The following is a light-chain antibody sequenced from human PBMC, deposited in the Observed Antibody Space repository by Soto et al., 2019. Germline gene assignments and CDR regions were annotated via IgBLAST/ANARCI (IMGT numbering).Light chain of an antibody. CDR3: MQALQAPLT. CDR1: VTLLHYNGINY. Sequence: DIVMTQSPLSLPVTPGEPASISCRSSVTLLHYNGINYLDWYLQKPGQSPQLLMYLGSTRASVVPDRFSGSGSGTDFTLKISRVEAEDVGVYYCMQALQAPLTFGQGTRLEIK. CDR2: LGS. V-gene: IGKV2-28*01. J-gene: IGKJ5*01.